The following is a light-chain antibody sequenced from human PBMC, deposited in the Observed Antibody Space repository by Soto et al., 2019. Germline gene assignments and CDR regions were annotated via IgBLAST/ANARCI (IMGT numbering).Light chain of an antibody. CDR3: MQALQSPWT. J-gene: IGKJ1*01. CDR2: LGS. CDR1: QSLLNSKGYNV. Sequence: EIVMTQSPLSLPDTPGEPASISCRSSQSLLNSKGYNVLSWYLQKPGQSPQLLIYLGSNRASGVPDRFSGSGSGTDFTLKISRVEAEDAGVYYCMQALQSPWTFGQGTKVEIE. V-gene: IGKV2-28*01.